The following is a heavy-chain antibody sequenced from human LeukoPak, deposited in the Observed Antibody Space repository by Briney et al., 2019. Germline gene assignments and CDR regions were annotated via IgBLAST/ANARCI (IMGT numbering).Heavy chain of an antibody. V-gene: IGHV3-23*01. J-gene: IGHJ5*02. Sequence: GGSLRLSCAASGFTFSNYAMSWVRQAPGKGLEWVSSISGSGVSTYYADSVKGRFTISRNNSKNTLYLQMSSLRAEDTAVYYCAKTVAGTLNWFDPWGQGTLVPVSS. CDR2: ISGSGVST. D-gene: IGHD6-19*01. CDR1: GFTFSNYA. CDR3: AKTVAGTLNWFDP.